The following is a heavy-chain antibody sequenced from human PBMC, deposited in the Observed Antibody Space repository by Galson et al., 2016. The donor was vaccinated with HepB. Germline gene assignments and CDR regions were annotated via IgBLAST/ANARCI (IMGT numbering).Heavy chain of an antibody. J-gene: IGHJ4*02. V-gene: IGHV1-69*13. CDR3: ARSTVAGN. D-gene: IGHD6-19*01. Sequence: SVKVSCKASGGSFTSYVINWVRPAPGQGLEWMGGITPMFGTTYYAQKFQGRVAISADASMTTVYMELSSLRSEDTAVYYCARSTVAGNWGQGTLVSVSS. CDR1: GGSFTSYV. CDR2: ITPMFGTT.